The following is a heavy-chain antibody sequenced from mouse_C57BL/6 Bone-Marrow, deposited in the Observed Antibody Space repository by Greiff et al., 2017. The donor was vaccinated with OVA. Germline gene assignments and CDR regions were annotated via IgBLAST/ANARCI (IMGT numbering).Heavy chain of an antibody. V-gene: IGHV5-17*01. CDR1: GFTFSDYG. D-gene: IGHD1-1*01. CDR2: ISSGSSTI. Sequence: EVQVVESGGGLVKPGGSLKLSCAASGFTFSDYGMHWVRQAPEKGLEWVAYISSGSSTIYYADTVKGRFTISRDNAKNTLFLQMTSLRSEDTAMYYCARFYYGFYYAMDYWGQGTSVTVSS. CDR3: ARFYYGFYYAMDY. J-gene: IGHJ4*01.